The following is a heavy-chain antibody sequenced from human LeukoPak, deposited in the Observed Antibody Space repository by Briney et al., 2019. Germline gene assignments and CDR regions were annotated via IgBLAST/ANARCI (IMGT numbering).Heavy chain of an antibody. J-gene: IGHJ1*01. V-gene: IGHV3-53*01. CDR2: IYSGGST. Sequence: QPGGSLRLSCAASGFTVSSNYMSWVRQAPGKGLEWVSVIYSGGSTYYADSVKGRFTISRDNSKNTLYLQMNSLRAEDTAVYYCARAPPPHYCGGDCYSSWGQGTLVTVSS. CDR1: GFTVSSNY. D-gene: IGHD2-21*02. CDR3: ARAPPPHYCGGDCYSS.